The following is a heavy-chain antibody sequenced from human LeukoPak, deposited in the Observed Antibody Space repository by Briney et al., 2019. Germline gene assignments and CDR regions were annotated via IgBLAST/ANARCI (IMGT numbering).Heavy chain of an antibody. D-gene: IGHD2-15*01. V-gene: IGHV1-46*01. Sequence: VASVKVSCKASGYTFTSYYMHWVRQAPGQGLEWMGIINPSGGSTSYAQKSQGRVTMTRDTSTSTVYMELSSLRSEDTAVYYCARALSGYCSGGSCYGIDDYWGQGTLVTVSS. CDR3: ARALSGYCSGGSCYGIDDY. CDR2: INPSGGST. J-gene: IGHJ4*02. CDR1: GYTFTSYY.